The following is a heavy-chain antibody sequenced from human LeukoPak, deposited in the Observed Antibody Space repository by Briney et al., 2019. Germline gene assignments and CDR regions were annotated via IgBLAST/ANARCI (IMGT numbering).Heavy chain of an antibody. J-gene: IGHJ3*02. Sequence: PSETLSLTCTVSGGSISSYYWSWIWQPPGKGLEWIGYIYYSGSTNYNPSLKSRVTISVDTSKNQFSLQLSSVTAADTAVYYCARQRAAPDAFDIWGQGTVVTVSP. CDR1: GGSISSYY. CDR3: ARQRAAPDAFDI. D-gene: IGHD6-13*01. V-gene: IGHV4-59*08. CDR2: IYYSGST.